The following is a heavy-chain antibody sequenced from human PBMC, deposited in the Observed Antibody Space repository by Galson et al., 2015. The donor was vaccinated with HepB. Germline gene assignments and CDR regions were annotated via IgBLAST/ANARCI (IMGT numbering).Heavy chain of an antibody. CDR3: ARAIVAAAPDY. Sequence: SLRLSCAASGFTVSSNYMSWVRQAPGKGLEWVSVIYSGGSTYYADSVKGRFTISRDNSKNTLYLQMNSLRAEDTAVYYCARAIVAAAPDYWGQGTLVTVSS. CDR2: IYSGGST. V-gene: IGHV3-53*01. D-gene: IGHD6-13*01. CDR1: GFTVSSNY. J-gene: IGHJ4*02.